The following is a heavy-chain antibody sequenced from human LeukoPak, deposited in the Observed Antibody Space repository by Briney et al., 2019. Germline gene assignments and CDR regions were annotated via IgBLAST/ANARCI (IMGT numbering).Heavy chain of an antibody. CDR3: ARFSKDTVVLPAAMAHYFDY. CDR2: IYYSGST. D-gene: IGHD2-2*01. Sequence: SETLSLTCTVSGGSTSGYYWSWIRQPPGKGLQFIGYIYYSGSTNYNPSLESRVTISVDTSKNQFSLKLRSVTAADTAVYYCARFSKDTVVLPAAMAHYFDYWGQGTLVTVSS. V-gene: IGHV4-59*08. CDR1: GGSTSGYY. J-gene: IGHJ4*02.